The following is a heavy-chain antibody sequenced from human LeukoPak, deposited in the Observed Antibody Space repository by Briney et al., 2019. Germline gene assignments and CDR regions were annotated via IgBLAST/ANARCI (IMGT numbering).Heavy chain of an antibody. J-gene: IGHJ5*02. D-gene: IGHD6-19*01. V-gene: IGHV4-34*01. CDR1: GGSFSDYY. CDR2: INHSGST. Sequence: PSETLSLTCAVYGGSFSDYYWSWIRQPPGKGLEWIGEINHSGSTNYNPSLKSRVTISVDTSKNQFSLKLSSVTAADTAVYYCARGRSGWYNSRWFDPWGQGTLVTVSS. CDR3: ARGRSGWYNSRWFDP.